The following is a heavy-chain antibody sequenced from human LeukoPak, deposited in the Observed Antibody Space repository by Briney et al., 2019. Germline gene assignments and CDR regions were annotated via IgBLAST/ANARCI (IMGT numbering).Heavy chain of an antibody. V-gene: IGHV2-5*01. CDR3: AHRGIADQSYYFDY. CDR1: GFSLSTSGVG. Sequence: SGPTLVNPTQTLTLTCTFSGFSLSTSGVGVGWIRQPPGKALEWLSLIYWNDDKRYSPSLNSRLTITKDTSRNQVVLTMTSMDPVDTATYYCAHRGIADQSYYFDYWGQGTLVTVSS. D-gene: IGHD6-13*01. CDR2: IYWNDDK. J-gene: IGHJ4*02.